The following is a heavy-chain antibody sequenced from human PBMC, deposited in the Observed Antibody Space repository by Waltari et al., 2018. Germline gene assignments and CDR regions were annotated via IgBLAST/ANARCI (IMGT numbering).Heavy chain of an antibody. V-gene: IGHV3-74*01. Sequence: EVQLVESGGGLVQPGGSMRVSCTASGFNISSYWMHWGRQVPGKGLVCVSRINSDGSGTSYADSAKGRFTISRDNAKNTLFLQMNSLRGEDTAVYYCASGNSHAFDLWGQGTMVTVSS. CDR1: GFNISSYW. CDR2: INSDGSGT. CDR3: ASGNSHAFDL. D-gene: IGHD1-7*01. J-gene: IGHJ3*01.